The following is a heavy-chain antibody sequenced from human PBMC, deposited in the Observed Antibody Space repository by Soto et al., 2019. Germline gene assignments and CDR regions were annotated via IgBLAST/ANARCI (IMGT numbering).Heavy chain of an antibody. CDR1: GYTFTNFG. CDR2: ISAYNGNT. D-gene: IGHD3-22*01. V-gene: IGHV1-18*01. CDR3: ARVLNYYDSSGYSLYWYFDL. J-gene: IGHJ2*01. Sequence: ASVKVSCKASGYTFTNFGFNWVRQAPGQGLEWMGWISAYNGNTNYAQKLQGRVTMTTDTSTSTAYMELRSLRSDDTAVYYCARVLNYYDSSGYSLYWYFDLWGRGTLVTVSS.